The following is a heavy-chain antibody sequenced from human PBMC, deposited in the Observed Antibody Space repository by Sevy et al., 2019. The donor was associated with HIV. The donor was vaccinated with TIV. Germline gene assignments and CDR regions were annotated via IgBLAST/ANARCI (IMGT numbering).Heavy chain of an antibody. Sequence: GGSLRLSCAASGFTFSDHWFSWVRQAPGKGLEWVSYIRYDGGNIYYADSVRGRFTISRDNAKNSLYLQMNSLGADDSAVYYCARGHYGLDYWGRGTLVTVSS. D-gene: IGHD3-10*01. CDR2: IRYDGGNI. CDR1: GFTFSDHW. J-gene: IGHJ4*02. V-gene: IGHV3-11*01. CDR3: ARGHYGLDY.